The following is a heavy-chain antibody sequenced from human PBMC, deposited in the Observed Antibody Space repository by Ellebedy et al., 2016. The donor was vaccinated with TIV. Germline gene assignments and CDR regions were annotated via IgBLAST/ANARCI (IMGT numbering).Heavy chain of an antibody. D-gene: IGHD6-19*01. Sequence: SETLSLTCTVSGGSISSYYWSWIRQSPGKGLEWIGYVYYSGSTNYNPSLTSRVTISVDMSKNQFSLKLTSVTAADTAVFYCARHVRRGEWLAREIAYWGRGIQVTVSSASTVNEAVRFDPWGQGTLVTVSS. CDR1: GGSISSYY. CDR3: ARHVRRGEWLAREIAYWGRGIQVTVSSASTVNEAVRFDP. V-gene: IGHV4-59*08. J-gene: IGHJ5*02. CDR2: VYYSGST.